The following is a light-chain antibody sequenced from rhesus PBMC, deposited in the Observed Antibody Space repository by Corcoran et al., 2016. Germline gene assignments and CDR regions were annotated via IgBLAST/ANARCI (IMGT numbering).Light chain of an antibody. CDR3: QQGYSYPLT. V-gene: IGKV1S9*01. CDR2: RAS. Sequence: DIQMTQSPSSLSASVGDRVTITCQASQSLSNYLNWYQQKPGKIPKLLIYRASSLQSGIHSRFSGSGSWTDFTLTISSLQPEDFATYYCQQGYSYPLTFGGGTNVELK. J-gene: IGKJ4*01. CDR1: QSLSNY.